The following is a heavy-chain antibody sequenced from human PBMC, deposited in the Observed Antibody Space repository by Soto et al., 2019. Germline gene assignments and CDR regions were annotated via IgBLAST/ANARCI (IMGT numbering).Heavy chain of an antibody. CDR3: AKNWNWGSLVH. Sequence: QVHLQESGPGLVKPSETLSLTCTVSGDSISTDYWSWIRQSPGKGLEWIGFIYYGGSTNYNPSLKSRVTISVDTPKNQFSLKLSSVTAADTAVYYCAKNWNWGSLVHWGQGTLGTVSS. CDR1: GDSISTDY. V-gene: IGHV4-59*08. D-gene: IGHD7-27*01. CDR2: IYYGGST. J-gene: IGHJ4*02.